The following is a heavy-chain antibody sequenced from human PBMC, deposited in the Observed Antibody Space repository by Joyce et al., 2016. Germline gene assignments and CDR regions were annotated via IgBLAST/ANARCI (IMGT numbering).Heavy chain of an antibody. CDR2: LSFGGSNK. Sequence: QVQLVESGGGVVQPGFTFSSHSMQWVCQSPGKGLEWVAVLSFGGSNKYYADSVQGRFTISRDISSNTLYLQMNSLRAEDSAVYYCARDYANWALDYWGQGTLVTVSS. D-gene: IGHD2-8*01. J-gene: IGHJ4*02. CDR3: ARDYANWALDY. CDR1: FTFSSHS. V-gene: IGHV3-30-3*01.